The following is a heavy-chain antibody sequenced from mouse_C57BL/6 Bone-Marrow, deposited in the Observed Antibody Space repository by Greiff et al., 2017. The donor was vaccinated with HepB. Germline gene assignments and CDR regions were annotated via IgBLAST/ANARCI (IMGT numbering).Heavy chain of an antibody. CDR1: GFTFSSYA. D-gene: IGHD3-3*01. V-gene: IGHV5-4*03. CDR2: ISDGGSYT. J-gene: IGHJ2*01. Sequence: EVKVEESGGGLVKPGGSLKLSCAASGFTFSSYAMSWVRQTQEKRLEWVATISDGGSYTYYPDNVKGRFTISRDNAKNNLYLQMRNLKSEDTAMYYCARTNGGLDYWGQGTTLTVSA. CDR3: ARTNGGLDY.